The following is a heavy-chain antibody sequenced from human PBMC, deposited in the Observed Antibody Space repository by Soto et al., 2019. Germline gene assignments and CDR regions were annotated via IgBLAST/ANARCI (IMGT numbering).Heavy chain of an antibody. D-gene: IGHD3-3*01. CDR1: GGSISSGGYS. Sequence: PSETLSLTCAVSGGSISSGGYSWSWIRQPPGKGLEWIGYIYHSGSTYYSPSLKSRVTISVDRSKNQFSLKLSSVTAADTAVYYCARASSPDFWSGYYPPYGMDVWGQGTTVTVSS. J-gene: IGHJ6*02. CDR3: ARASSPDFWSGYYPPYGMDV. V-gene: IGHV4-30-2*01. CDR2: IYHSGST.